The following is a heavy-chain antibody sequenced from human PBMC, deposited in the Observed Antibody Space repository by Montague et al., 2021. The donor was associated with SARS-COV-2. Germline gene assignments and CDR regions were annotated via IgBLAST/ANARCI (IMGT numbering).Heavy chain of an antibody. J-gene: IGHJ6*02. CDR3: ARDAPVVITISSRNSYGMDV. CDR1: GGSISSCKYY. CDR2: MYNSGST. V-gene: IGHV4-39*07. Sequence: SETLSLTCTVSGGSISSCKYYWSWIRQPAGQGLEWIGSMYNSGSTNYNPSLKSRVTVSVDTSKNQFSLKLRSVTAADTAVYYCARDAPVVITISSRNSYGMDVWGQGTTVTVSS. D-gene: IGHD3-22*01.